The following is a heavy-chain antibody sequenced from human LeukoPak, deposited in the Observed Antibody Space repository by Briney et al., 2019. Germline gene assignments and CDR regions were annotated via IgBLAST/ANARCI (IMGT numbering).Heavy chain of an antibody. CDR2: IRQDGSEK. J-gene: IGHJ3*02. CDR3: ARTYDFGRGPPGDAFDN. Sequence: GGSLRLSCAASGFTISSYWMSWVRQAPGKGLEWVANIRQDGSEKYYVDSVKGRFTLSRDNARESVFLQMDSLRVDDTAVYYCARTYDFGRGPPGDAFDNWGPGTWVIVSS. D-gene: IGHD3-3*01. V-gene: IGHV3-7*01. CDR1: GFTISSYW.